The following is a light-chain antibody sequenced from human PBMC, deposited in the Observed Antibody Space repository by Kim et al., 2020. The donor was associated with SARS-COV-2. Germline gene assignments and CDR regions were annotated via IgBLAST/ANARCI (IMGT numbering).Light chain of an antibody. J-gene: IGKJ2*01. CDR2: GAS. CDR3: QQYGSSPYT. CDR1: QSVSSGY. Sequence: EIVLTQSPGPLSLSPGERATLSCRASQSVSSGYLAWYQQKPGQAPRLLIYGASSRATGIPDRFSGSGSGTDFTLTISRLEPEDFAVYYCQQYGSSPYTFGQGTKLEI. V-gene: IGKV3-20*01.